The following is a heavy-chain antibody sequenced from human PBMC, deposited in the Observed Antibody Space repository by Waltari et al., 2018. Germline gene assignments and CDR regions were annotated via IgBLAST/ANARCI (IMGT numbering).Heavy chain of an antibody. CDR3: AKGRGNKLDFIDGFDI. D-gene: IGHD3-3*01. V-gene: IGHV3-23*01. CDR1: RLIFSNFA. CDR2: ISGTSDKT. J-gene: IGHJ3*02. Sequence: EVYLLESGGDLVLAGGSMRLSCAASRLIFSNFAMPWVREAPGKVLDWVSSISGTSDKTYYADSVKGRFTISRDNSKNTLYLQINSLRADDTAVYYCAKGRGNKLDFIDGFDIWGQGTMVTVSP.